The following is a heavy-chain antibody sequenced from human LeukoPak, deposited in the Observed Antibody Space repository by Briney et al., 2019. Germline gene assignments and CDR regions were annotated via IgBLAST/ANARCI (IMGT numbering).Heavy chain of an antibody. D-gene: IGHD1-26*01. Sequence: PGGSLRLSCAASGFTVSSDYMSWVRQAPGKGLEWVPVIYSGGSTYYADSVKGRFTISRDNSKNTLYLQMNSLRAEDTAVYYCAAEWELIGALDYWGQGTLVTVSS. CDR1: GFTVSSDY. CDR3: AAEWELIGALDY. J-gene: IGHJ4*02. V-gene: IGHV3-53*01. CDR2: IYSGGST.